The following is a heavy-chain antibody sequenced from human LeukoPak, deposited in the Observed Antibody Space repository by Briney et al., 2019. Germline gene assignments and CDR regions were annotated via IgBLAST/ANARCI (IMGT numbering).Heavy chain of an antibody. Sequence: ASVKVSCKVSGYTLTELAMHWVRQAPGKGLEWMGGFDPEDGETIYAQKFQGRFTMTEDTSTDTAYMELSSLRSEDTAVYYCAILNWNYLNLFDYWGQGTLVPVSS. D-gene: IGHD1-7*01. V-gene: IGHV1-24*01. CDR2: FDPEDGET. CDR1: GYTLTELA. CDR3: AILNWNYLNLFDY. J-gene: IGHJ4*02.